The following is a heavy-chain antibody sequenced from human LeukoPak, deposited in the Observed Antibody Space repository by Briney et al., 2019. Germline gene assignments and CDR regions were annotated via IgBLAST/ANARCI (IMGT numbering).Heavy chain of an antibody. D-gene: IGHD5-24*01. J-gene: IGHJ4*02. Sequence: PGGSLRLSCAASGFTVSSDYMSWVRQAPGKGLEWVSVIYSGGSTYYADSVKGRFTISRDNSKNTLYLQMNSLRAEDTAVYYCARTPKRWLQLYYFDYWGQGTLVTVSS. CDR1: GFTVSSDY. CDR3: ARTPKRWLQLYYFDY. V-gene: IGHV3-66*01. CDR2: IYSGGST.